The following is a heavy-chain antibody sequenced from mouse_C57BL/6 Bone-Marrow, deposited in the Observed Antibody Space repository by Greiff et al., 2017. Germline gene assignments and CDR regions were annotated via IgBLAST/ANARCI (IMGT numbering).Heavy chain of an antibody. J-gene: IGHJ2*01. CDR2: IDPEDGET. D-gene: IGHD1-1*01. Sequence: VQLKQSGAELVKPGASVKLSCTASGFNIKDYYIHWVKQRTEQGLEWIGRIDPEDGETKYDPKFQDKATITADTSSNTAYLQLSSLTSEDTAVYYGTRSLIYYGTSYCGQGTTLPVSS. V-gene: IGHV14-2*01. CDR1: GFNIKDYY. CDR3: TRSLIYYGTSY.